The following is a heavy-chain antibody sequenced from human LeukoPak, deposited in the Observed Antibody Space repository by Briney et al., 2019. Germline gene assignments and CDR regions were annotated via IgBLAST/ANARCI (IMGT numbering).Heavy chain of an antibody. CDR2: ISGSGGST. V-gene: IGHV3-23*01. CDR1: GFTFSSYA. D-gene: IGHD3-3*01. CDR3: ARERFLEWLLYGQYYFDY. Sequence: PGGSLRLSCAASGFTFSSYAMSWVRQAPGKGLEWVSAISGSGGSTYYADSVKGRFTISRDNAKNSLYLQMNSLRAEDTAVYYCARERFLEWLLYGQYYFDYWGQGTLVTVSS. J-gene: IGHJ4*02.